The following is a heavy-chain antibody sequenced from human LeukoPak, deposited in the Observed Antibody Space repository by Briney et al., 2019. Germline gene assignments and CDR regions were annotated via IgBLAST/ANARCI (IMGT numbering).Heavy chain of an antibody. CDR3: ARGRSVNGHYYYYYMDV. V-gene: IGHV3-7*01. CDR1: GFTFSTYW. CDR2: IKEDGGEE. J-gene: IGHJ6*03. D-gene: IGHD3-22*01. Sequence: GGSLRLSCAASGFTFSTYWMTWVRQAPGKGLEWVANIKEDGGEEYFVDSVKGRFAIYRDNAKNSVFLEMDSLRAEDTAVYYCARGRSVNGHYYYYYMDVWGKGTTVTVSS.